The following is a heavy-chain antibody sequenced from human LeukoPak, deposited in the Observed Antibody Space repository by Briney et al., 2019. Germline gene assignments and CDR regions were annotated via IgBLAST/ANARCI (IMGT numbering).Heavy chain of an antibody. Sequence: SQTLSLTCTVSGGSISSGGYYWSWLRQHPGKGLEWIGYIYYSGSTYYNPSLKSRVTISVDTSKNQFSLKLSSVTAADTAVYYCARDNYDILTAYGMDVWGQGTTVTVSS. J-gene: IGHJ6*02. CDR1: GGSISSGGYY. CDR2: IYYSGST. D-gene: IGHD3-9*01. V-gene: IGHV4-31*03. CDR3: ARDNYDILTAYGMDV.